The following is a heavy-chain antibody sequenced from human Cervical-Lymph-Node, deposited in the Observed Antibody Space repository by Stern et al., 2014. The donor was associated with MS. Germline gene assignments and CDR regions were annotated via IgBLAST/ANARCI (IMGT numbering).Heavy chain of an antibody. CDR1: GFAFRSYA. J-gene: IGHJ4*02. CDR2: ISYDGRDK. Sequence: VQLVQSGGGVVQPGRSLRLSCAASGFAFRSYALHWVRQAPGKGLEWVALISYDGRDKYYTASVKGRFTVSRYNSSNTVDLEMSSLRREDTAVYYCAKGGSGSYLDWGQGSLVTVSS. D-gene: IGHD1-26*01. V-gene: IGHV3-30*04. CDR3: AKGGSGSYLD.